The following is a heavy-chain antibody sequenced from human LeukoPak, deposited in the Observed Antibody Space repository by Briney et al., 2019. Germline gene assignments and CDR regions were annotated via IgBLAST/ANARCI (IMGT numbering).Heavy chain of an antibody. CDR2: INLNSGAT. Sequence: ASVKVSYKASGFTFIDYYMHWVRQAPGRGLEWMGWINLNSGATNSVQNFQGRVTMTRDTSISTAYMELSRLRSDDTAIYYCARIRTCITTSCHFDYWGQGTLVTVSS. CDR3: ARIRTCITTSCHFDY. J-gene: IGHJ4*02. V-gene: IGHV1-2*02. CDR1: GFTFIDYY. D-gene: IGHD2-2*01.